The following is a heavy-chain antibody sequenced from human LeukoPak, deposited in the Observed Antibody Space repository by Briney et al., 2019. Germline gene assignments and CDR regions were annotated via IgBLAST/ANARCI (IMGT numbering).Heavy chain of an antibody. Sequence: SVKVSCKASGYTFTSRYMHWVRQAPGQGLEWMGRIIPILDQTDYTQKFHDRVTFTADKSTTTAYMELTSLASEDTAIYYCVVSGYYYEWFDPWGQGTLVSV. CDR3: VVSGYYYEWFDP. J-gene: IGHJ5*02. CDR2: IIPILDQT. D-gene: IGHD3-3*01. CDR1: GYTFTSRY. V-gene: IGHV1-69*02.